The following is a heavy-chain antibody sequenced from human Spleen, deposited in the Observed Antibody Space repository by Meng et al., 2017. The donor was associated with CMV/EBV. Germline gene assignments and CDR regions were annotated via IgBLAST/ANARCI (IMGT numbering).Heavy chain of an antibody. CDR1: GFTFSSYS. CDR2: ISSSSSYI. J-gene: IGHJ4*02. CDR3: ARPWQLYSTSSIPVY. D-gene: IGHD6-6*01. V-gene: IGHV3-21*01. Sequence: GGSLRLSCAASGFTFSSYSMNWVRQAPGKGLEWVSSISSSSSYIYYADSVKGRFTISRDNSKSTLYLEMNSLRPEDTAVYYCARPWQLYSTSSIPVYWGQGTVVTVSS.